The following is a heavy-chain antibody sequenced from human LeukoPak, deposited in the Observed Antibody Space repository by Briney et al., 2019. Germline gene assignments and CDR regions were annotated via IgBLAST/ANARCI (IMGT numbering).Heavy chain of an antibody. CDR2: ISPDGNSA. D-gene: IGHD3/OR15-3a*01. V-gene: IGHV3-74*03. Sequence: GGSLRLSCAASGFTFNRYWMHWVRQAPGKGLVWVSRISPDGNSATYADSVKGRFTISRDNAKNTLYLQMNSLRAEDSAVYYCVSLDGVYYYHMDIWGQGTTVIVSS. CDR3: VSLDGVYYYHMDI. CDR1: GFTFNRYW. J-gene: IGHJ6*02.